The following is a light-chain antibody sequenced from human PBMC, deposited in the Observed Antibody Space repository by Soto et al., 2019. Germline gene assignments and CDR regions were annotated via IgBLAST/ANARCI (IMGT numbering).Light chain of an antibody. CDR3: QQSYSTPLT. J-gene: IGKJ3*01. Sequence: DIQMTQSPSSLSASVGDRVTITCRASQSISTYLNWYQQKPGNAPKLLIYAASSLQSGGPSRFSRSGSGTDFTLTISSLQPEDFATYYCQQSYSTPLTCGPGTKVDLK. CDR1: QSISTY. CDR2: AAS. V-gene: IGKV1-39*01.